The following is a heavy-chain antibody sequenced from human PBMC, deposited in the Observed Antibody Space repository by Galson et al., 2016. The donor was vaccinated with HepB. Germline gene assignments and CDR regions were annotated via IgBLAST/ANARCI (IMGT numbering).Heavy chain of an antibody. CDR1: GFTFDDYA. V-gene: IGHV3-9*01. J-gene: IGHJ6*02. Sequence: SLRLSCAASGFTFDDYAMHWVRQAPGKGLEWVSGISWNSGSIDYADSVKGRFTISRDNAKNSLYLQMNSLRGDDTAVYYCARVASGHSGGWGSGAMDVWGQGTTVTVSS. CDR2: ISWNSGSI. D-gene: IGHD6-19*01. CDR3: ARVASGHSGGWGSGAMDV.